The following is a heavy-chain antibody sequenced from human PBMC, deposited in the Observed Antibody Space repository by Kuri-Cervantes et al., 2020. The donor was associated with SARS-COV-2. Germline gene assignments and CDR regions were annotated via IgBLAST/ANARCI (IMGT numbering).Heavy chain of an antibody. CDR1: EFIFSTYG. CDR3: ARRDSTAIDR. CDR2: ISYDGNLK. V-gene: IGHV3-30*03. D-gene: IGHD5-18*01. Sequence: GESLKISCAASEFIFSTYGVHWVRQAPGKGLEWVALISYDGNLKSYADSVKGRFTLSRDNSKNGLFLHMTSLRVGDTGVYYCARRDSTAIDRWGQGTLVTVSS. J-gene: IGHJ5*02.